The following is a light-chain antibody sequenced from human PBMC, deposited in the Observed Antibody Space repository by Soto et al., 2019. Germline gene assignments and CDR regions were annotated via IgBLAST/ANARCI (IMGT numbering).Light chain of an antibody. Sequence: QSVLIQPASVSGSPGQSITVSCTGASTDLGSFNLVSWYQQHPGKAPKLIFYEGNRRPAGVSPRFSASKSGNTAYLTISGLQAEDEADYYCCSPGSNSYDFGTGTKVTVL. J-gene: IGLJ1*01. CDR2: EGN. V-gene: IGLV2-23*01. CDR1: STDLGSFNL. CDR3: CSPGSNSYD.